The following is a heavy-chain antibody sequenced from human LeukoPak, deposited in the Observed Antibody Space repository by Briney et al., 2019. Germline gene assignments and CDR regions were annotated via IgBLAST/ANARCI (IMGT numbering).Heavy chain of an antibody. V-gene: IGHV3-21*04. CDR2: ISSSSSYI. J-gene: IGHJ4*02. Sequence: GSLRLSCAASGFTFDDYAMNWVRQAPGKGLEWVSSISSSSSYIYYADSVKGRFTISRDNAKNSMYLQMNSLRAEDTALYYCARAVLGSGWYLNYYFDYWGQGTLVTVSS. CDR3: ARAVLGSGWYLNYYFDY. D-gene: IGHD6-19*01. CDR1: GFTFDDYA.